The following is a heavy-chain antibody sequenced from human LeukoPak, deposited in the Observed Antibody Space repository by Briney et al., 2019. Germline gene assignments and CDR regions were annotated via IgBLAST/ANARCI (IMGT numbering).Heavy chain of an antibody. D-gene: IGHD2-15*01. CDR2: ISWNSGSI. J-gene: IGHJ4*02. Sequence: GGSLRLSCAASGFTFDDYAMHWVRQAPGKGLEWVSGISWNSGSIGYADSVKGRFTISRDNAKNSLYLQMNSLRAEDTALYYCAKGPGRYCSGGSCYPDYWGQGTLVTVSS. CDR1: GFTFDDYA. CDR3: AKGPGRYCSGGSCYPDY. V-gene: IGHV3-9*01.